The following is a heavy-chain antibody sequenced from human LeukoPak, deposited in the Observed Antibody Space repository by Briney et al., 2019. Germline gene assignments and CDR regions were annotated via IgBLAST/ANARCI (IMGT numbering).Heavy chain of an antibody. CDR2: ISYDGSNK. Sequence: GRSLRLSCAASGFTFSSYGMHWVRQAPGKGLEWMAVISYDGSNKYYADSVKGRFTISRDNSKNTLYLQMNSLRAEDTAVYYCAGQQLATFDYWGQGTLVTVSS. V-gene: IGHV3-30*03. J-gene: IGHJ4*02. CDR3: AGQQLATFDY. CDR1: GFTFSSYG. D-gene: IGHD6-13*01.